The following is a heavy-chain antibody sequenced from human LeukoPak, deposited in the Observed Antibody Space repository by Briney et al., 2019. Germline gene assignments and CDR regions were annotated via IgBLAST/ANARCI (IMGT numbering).Heavy chain of an antibody. CDR1: GYPFTTYY. Sequence: ASVKVSCKATGYPFTTYYLHWVRQAPGQGLEWMGFINPSGGSTSYAQNFQGRVTMTRDTSTNSVYMELSSLRSEDAAVYYCARNVGSGLDYWGQGTLLTVSP. CDR3: ARNVGSGLDY. D-gene: IGHD1-26*01. V-gene: IGHV1-46*01. CDR2: INPSGGST. J-gene: IGHJ4*02.